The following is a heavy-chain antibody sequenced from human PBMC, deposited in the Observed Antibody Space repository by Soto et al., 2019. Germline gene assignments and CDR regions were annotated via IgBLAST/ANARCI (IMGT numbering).Heavy chain of an antibody. CDR3: AHSIMVRGVISYGMDV. Sequence: QITLKESGPTLVKPTQTLTLTRTFSGFSLSTSGVGVGWIRQPPGKALEWLALIYWDDDKRYSPSLKSRLTITKDTSKNQVVLTMTNMDPVDTATYYCAHSIMVRGVISYGMDVWGQGTTVTVSS. J-gene: IGHJ6*02. CDR2: IYWDDDK. CDR1: GFSLSTSGVG. V-gene: IGHV2-5*02. D-gene: IGHD3-10*01.